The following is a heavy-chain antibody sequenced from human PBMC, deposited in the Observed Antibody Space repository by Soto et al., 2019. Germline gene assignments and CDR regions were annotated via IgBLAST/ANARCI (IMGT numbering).Heavy chain of an antibody. D-gene: IGHD2-15*01. Sequence: GGSLRLSCAASAFTLSRYSMNWVRQAPGKGLEWISYISSGSGTIYYADSVKGRFTISRDNAKNSLYLQMNSLRDEDTAVYYCEKAPDILVVVAAAYFDYWGQGTRVTV. V-gene: IGHV3-48*02. CDR3: EKAPDILVVVAAAYFDY. J-gene: IGHJ4*02. CDR2: ISSGSGTI. CDR1: AFTLSRYS.